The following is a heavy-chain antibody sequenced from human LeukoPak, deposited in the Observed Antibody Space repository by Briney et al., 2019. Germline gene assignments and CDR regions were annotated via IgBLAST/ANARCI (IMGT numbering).Heavy chain of an antibody. J-gene: IGHJ2*01. CDR3: TRLMRRGRLNHWYSDL. CDR2: IDPSDSYT. V-gene: IGHV5-10-1*01. Sequence: KPGEALKTSWKGSGYSLTNYWISLVRQMPGKGVEWGGRIDPSDSYTNYSPSFQGHVTISADKSISTAYLQWSSLKASDTAMYYCTRLMRRGRLNHWYSDLWGRGTLVTVSS. D-gene: IGHD1-26*01. CDR1: GYSLTNYW.